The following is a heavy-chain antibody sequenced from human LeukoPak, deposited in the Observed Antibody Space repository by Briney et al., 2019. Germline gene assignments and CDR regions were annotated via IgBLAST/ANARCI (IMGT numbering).Heavy chain of an antibody. V-gene: IGHV3-33*06. J-gene: IGHJ4*02. Sequence: GGSLRLSCAASRFTFSSYGMHWVRQAPGKGLEWVAVIWYDGSNKYYADSVKGRFTISRDNSKNTLYLQMNSLRAEDTAVYYCAKAARLHVSGFDYWGQGTLVTVSS. CDR3: AKAARLHVSGFDY. CDR1: RFTFSSYG. D-gene: IGHD5-24*01. CDR2: IWYDGSNK.